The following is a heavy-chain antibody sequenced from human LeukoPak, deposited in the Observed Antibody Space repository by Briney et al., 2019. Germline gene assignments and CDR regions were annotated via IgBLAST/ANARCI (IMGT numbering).Heavy chain of an antibody. J-gene: IGHJ6*03. CDR3: AKDRWRVGPGYYYMDV. V-gene: IGHV3-9*01. Sequence: GGSLRLSCAASGFTFDDCAMHWVRQAPGKGLEWVSGISWNSGSIGYADSVKGRFTISRDNAKNSLYLQMNSLRAEDTALYYCAKDRWRVGPGYYYMDVWGKGTTVTVSS. CDR1: GFTFDDCA. CDR2: ISWNSGSI. D-gene: IGHD5-24*01.